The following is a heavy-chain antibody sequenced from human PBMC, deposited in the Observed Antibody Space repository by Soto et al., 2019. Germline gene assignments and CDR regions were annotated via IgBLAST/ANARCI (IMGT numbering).Heavy chain of an antibody. CDR3: ARENHLGYCSGGSCYGLVS. CDR2: AWFDGSIE. D-gene: IGHD2-15*01. CDR1: GFTFSIYG. V-gene: IGHV3-33*01. J-gene: IGHJ5*01. Sequence: QVQLVESGGGVVQPGRSLRLSCAASGFTFSIYGMHWVRQAPGKGLEWVAIAWFDGSIEYYADSVKGRFTISRDNSKNTLYLQMNSLRAEDTAVYYCARENHLGYCSGGSCYGLVSWGQGTLVTVSS.